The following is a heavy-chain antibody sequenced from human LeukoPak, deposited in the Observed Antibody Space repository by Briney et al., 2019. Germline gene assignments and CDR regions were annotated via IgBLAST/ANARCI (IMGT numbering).Heavy chain of an antibody. CDR1: GYSFTSYW. Sequence: GESLKISCKGSGYSFTSYWIGWVRQMPGKGLEWMGIIYPGDSDTRYSPSFQGQVTISADKSISAAYLQWSSLKASDTAMYYCAKYYYGSGSPPDYFDYWGQGTLVTVSS. D-gene: IGHD3-10*01. CDR3: AKYYYGSGSPPDYFDY. V-gene: IGHV5-51*01. CDR2: IYPGDSDT. J-gene: IGHJ4*02.